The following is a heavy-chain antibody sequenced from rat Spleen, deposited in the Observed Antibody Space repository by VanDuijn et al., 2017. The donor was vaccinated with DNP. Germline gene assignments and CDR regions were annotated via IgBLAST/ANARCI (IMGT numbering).Heavy chain of an antibody. D-gene: IGHD1-6*01. CDR1: GFTFSNYG. CDR3: ATHMYIRHYYFSTFDY. V-gene: IGHV5-19*01. Sequence: EVQLVESGGGLVQPGRSLKLSCAASGFTFSNYGMHWIRQAPTKGLDWVASISPSGGSTYFRDSVKGRVTISRDNVKSILYLQMDSLRYEDTATYYCATHMYIRHYYFSTFDYWGQGVVVTVSS. J-gene: IGHJ2*01. CDR2: ISPSGGST.